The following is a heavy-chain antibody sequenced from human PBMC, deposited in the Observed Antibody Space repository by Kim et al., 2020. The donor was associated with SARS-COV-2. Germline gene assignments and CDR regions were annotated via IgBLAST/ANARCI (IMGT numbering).Heavy chain of an antibody. CDR3: AREGAVAAPWYYYYGMDV. CDR2: ISSSSSYT. V-gene: IGHV3-11*05. J-gene: IGHJ6*02. Sequence: GGSLRLSCAASGFTFSDYYMSWIRQAPGKGLEWVSYISSSSSYTNYADSVKGRFTISRDNAKNSLYLQMNSLRAEDTAVYYCAREGAVAAPWYYYYGMDVWGQGTTVTVSS. D-gene: IGHD6-19*01. CDR1: GFTFSDYY.